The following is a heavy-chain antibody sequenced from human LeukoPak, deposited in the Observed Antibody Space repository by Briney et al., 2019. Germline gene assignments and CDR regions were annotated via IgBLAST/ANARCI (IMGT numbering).Heavy chain of an antibody. J-gene: IGHJ6*02. CDR2: IIPILGIA. Sequence: SVKVSCKASGGTFSSYTISWVRQAPGQGLEWMGRIIPILGIANYAQKFQGRVTITADKSTSTAYMELSSLRSEDTAVYYCARDPIVVVAATHYYYYYGMDVWGQGTTVTVSS. V-gene: IGHV1-69*04. D-gene: IGHD2-15*01. CDR1: GGTFSSYT. CDR3: ARDPIVVVAATHYYYYYGMDV.